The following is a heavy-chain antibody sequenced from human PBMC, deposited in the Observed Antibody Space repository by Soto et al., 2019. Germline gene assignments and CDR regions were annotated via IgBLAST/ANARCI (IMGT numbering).Heavy chain of an antibody. D-gene: IGHD1-1*01. CDR2: IIPVFATP. Sequence: QVQLVQSGAEVKKPGSSVKVSCKTSGGSFSNYAVNWVRQAPGQGLEWMGGIIPVFATPSYAQKFQGRVTIIADESTSTAFMDLSSLSSDDTAVYYCARGREMATSKFYFDSWGQGTLVTVSS. J-gene: IGHJ4*02. CDR1: GGSFSNYA. CDR3: ARGREMATSKFYFDS. V-gene: IGHV1-69*01.